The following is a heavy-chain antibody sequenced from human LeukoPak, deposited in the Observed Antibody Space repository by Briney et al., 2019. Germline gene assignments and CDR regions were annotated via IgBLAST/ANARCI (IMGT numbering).Heavy chain of an antibody. Sequence: PGGSLRLSCAASGFTFSTYAMHWVRQAPGKGLEYVSATSSNGGSTFYANSVKGRFTISRDNSKNTLSLQMGSLRAEDMAVYYCARGEYDFWSGYYPLYYWGQGTLVTVSS. J-gene: IGHJ4*02. CDR2: TSSNGGST. CDR1: GFTFSTYA. V-gene: IGHV3-64*01. CDR3: ARGEYDFWSGYYPLYY. D-gene: IGHD3-3*01.